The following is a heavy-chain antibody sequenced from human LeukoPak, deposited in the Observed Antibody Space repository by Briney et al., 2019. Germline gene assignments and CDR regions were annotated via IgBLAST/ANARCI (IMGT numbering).Heavy chain of an antibody. CDR2: ISAYNGHT. CDR3: AGPQPYYFGY. Sequence: ASVKVSCKTSGYEFTSYGISWVRQAPGQGLEWMGWISAYNGHTDYTQNLQGRVTMTTDTSTSTAYMELRRLRSDDTAVYYCAGPQPYYFGYWGQGTLVTVSS. J-gene: IGHJ4*02. V-gene: IGHV1-18*01. CDR1: GYEFTSYG.